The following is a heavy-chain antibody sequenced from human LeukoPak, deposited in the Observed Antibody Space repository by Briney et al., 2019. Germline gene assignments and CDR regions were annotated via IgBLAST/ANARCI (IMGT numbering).Heavy chain of an antibody. J-gene: IGHJ6*02. Sequence: GSLRLSCAASGFTFSSYDMHWVRQAPGKGLEWVSAIGTAGDTYYPGSVKGRFTISRENAKNSLYLQMNSLRAGDTAVYYCARAGTAAAGTSLYYGMDVWGQGTTVTVSS. CDR2: IGTAGDT. D-gene: IGHD6-13*01. CDR1: GFTFSSYD. CDR3: ARAGTAAAGTSLYYGMDV. V-gene: IGHV3-13*01.